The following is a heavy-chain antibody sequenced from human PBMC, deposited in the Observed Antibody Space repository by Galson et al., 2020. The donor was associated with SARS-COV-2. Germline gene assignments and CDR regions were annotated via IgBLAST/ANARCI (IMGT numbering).Heavy chain of an antibody. CDR2: IYPGDSDT. CDR1: GYSFRSYW. CDR3: ARCRLWFGEPIDY. D-gene: IGHD3-10*01. V-gene: IGHV5-51*01. Sequence: GESLKISCKGSGYSFRSYWIGWVRQMPGKGLEWMGIIYPGDSDTRYSPSFQGQVTISADKSISTAYLQWSSLKASDTAMYYFARCRLWFGEPIDYCCQGTLFTVSS. J-gene: IGHJ4*02.